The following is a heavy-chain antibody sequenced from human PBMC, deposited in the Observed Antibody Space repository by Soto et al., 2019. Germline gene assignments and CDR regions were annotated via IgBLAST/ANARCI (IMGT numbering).Heavy chain of an antibody. J-gene: IGHJ3*02. CDR1: GGSISSYY. Sequence: SETLSLTCAVSGGSISSYYWSWIRQPPGKGLEWIGYIYYSGSTNYNPSLKSRVTISVDTSKNQFSLKLSSVTAADTAVYYCARDYGNAFDIWGQGTMVTVSS. CDR3: ARDYGNAFDI. D-gene: IGHD4-17*01. CDR2: IYYSGST. V-gene: IGHV4-59*01.